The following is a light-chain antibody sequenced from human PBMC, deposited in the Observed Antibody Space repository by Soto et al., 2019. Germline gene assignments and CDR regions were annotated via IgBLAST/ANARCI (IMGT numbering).Light chain of an antibody. CDR2: KAS. V-gene: IGKV1-5*03. Sequence: DVQMTQSPSTLSASVGDRVTITCRASQNINSWLAWYQQKPGKAPKLLIYKASNLDSAVPSRFSGSGSGTEFTLTITSLQPDDFATYYCQQYNSYSAFGQGTKVEIK. CDR3: QQYNSYSA. CDR1: QNINSW. J-gene: IGKJ1*01.